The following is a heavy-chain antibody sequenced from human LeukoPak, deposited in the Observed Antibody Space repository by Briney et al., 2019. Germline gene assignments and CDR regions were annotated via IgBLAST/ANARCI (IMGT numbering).Heavy chain of an antibody. D-gene: IGHD6-13*01. J-gene: IGHJ4*02. CDR1: GGSISSGGYY. CDR2: IYYSGST. CDR3: ARGGAAAADN. Sequence: PSETLSLTCTVSGGSISSGGYYWSWIRQHPGKGLEWIGYIYYSGSTYYNPSLKSRVTISVDTSKNQFSLKLSSVTAADTAVYYCARGGAAAADNWGQGTLVTVSS. V-gene: IGHV4-31*03.